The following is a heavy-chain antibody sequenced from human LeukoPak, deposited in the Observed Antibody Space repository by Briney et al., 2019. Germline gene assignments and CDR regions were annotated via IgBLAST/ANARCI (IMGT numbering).Heavy chain of an antibody. Sequence: GASVKVSCKASGGTFSSYAISWVRQAPGQGLEWMGGIIPIFGTAKYAQKFQGRVTITADKSTSTAYMELSSLRSEDTAVYYCARAEWEPGSDYYYYMDVWGKGTTVTVSS. CDR2: IIPIFGTA. D-gene: IGHD1-26*01. CDR3: ARAEWEPGSDYYYYMDV. V-gene: IGHV1-69*06. J-gene: IGHJ6*03. CDR1: GGTFSSYA.